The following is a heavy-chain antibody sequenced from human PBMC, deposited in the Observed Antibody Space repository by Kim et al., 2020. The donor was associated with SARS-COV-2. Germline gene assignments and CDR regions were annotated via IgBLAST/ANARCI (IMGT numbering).Heavy chain of an antibody. D-gene: IGHD3-22*01. CDR3: TTAPYYYDSSGYYGDD. Sequence: PVKGRFTISRDDSKNTLYLQMNSLKTEDTAVYYCTTAPYYYDSSGYYGDDWGQGTLVTVSS. J-gene: IGHJ4*02. V-gene: IGHV3-15*01.